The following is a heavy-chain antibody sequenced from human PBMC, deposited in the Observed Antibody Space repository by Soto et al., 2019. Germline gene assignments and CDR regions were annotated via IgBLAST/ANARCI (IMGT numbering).Heavy chain of an antibody. J-gene: IGHJ6*02. V-gene: IGHV1-69*01. CDR1: GGTFSSYA. CDR3: ARSQGSSTSLEIYYYYYYGMDV. CDR2: IIPISETT. Sequence: QVQLAQSGAEVKKPGSSVKVSCKASGGTFSSYAISWVRQAPGQGLEWMGGIIPISETTNYAQKVQGRVRVAADESKSTAYMELSSLRSEDTAVYSCARSQGSSTSLEIYYYYYYGMDVWGQGTTVTVSS. D-gene: IGHD2-2*01.